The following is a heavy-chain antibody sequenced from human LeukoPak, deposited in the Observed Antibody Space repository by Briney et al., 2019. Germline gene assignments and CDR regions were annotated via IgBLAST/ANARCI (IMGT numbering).Heavy chain of an antibody. CDR1: LATFTSYS. CDR3: ARGGPDIAAGGIPFDY. V-gene: IGHV3-48*02. Sequence: RLGSLRLSSAASLATFTSYSMHSVPQAPGKRLWCVSYISTNSSNIYYADSVKGRFKISRENDTKSLYLQMNSLRDEDTALYYCARGGPDIAAGGIPFDYWGQGTLVTVSS. D-gene: IGHD6-13*01. CDR2: ISTNSSNI. J-gene: IGHJ4*02.